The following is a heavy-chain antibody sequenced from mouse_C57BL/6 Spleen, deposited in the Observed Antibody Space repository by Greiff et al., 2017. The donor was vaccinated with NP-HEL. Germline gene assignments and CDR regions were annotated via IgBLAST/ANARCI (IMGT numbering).Heavy chain of an antibody. Sequence: DVKLVESGGGLVQPGGSLKLSCAASGFTFSSYAMSWVRQTPEKRLEWVATISDGGSYTYYPDNVKGRFTISRDNAKNNLYLQMSHLKSEDTAMYYCARDRWLLRDNFDVWGTGTTVTVSS. CDR1: GFTFSSYA. D-gene: IGHD2-3*01. CDR2: ISDGGSYT. CDR3: ARDRWLLRDNFDV. V-gene: IGHV5-4*01. J-gene: IGHJ1*03.